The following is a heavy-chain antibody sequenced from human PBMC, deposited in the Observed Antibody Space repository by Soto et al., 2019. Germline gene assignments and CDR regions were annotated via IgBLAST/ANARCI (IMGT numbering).Heavy chain of an antibody. J-gene: IGHJ4*02. CDR1: GCSIRRDNYF. D-gene: IGHD3-9*01. Sequence: TPSLTCTVSGCSIRRDNYFWSWILQHPGKGLEWIGYISHSGSTHYNPSLKSRVTMSVDTSKNQFSLKLTSVTAADTAVYFCATTRDISRYSAWVLPGYFDSWGQGALVPVSS. CDR2: ISHSGST. V-gene: IGHV4-31*03. CDR3: ATTRDISRYSAWVLPGYFDS.